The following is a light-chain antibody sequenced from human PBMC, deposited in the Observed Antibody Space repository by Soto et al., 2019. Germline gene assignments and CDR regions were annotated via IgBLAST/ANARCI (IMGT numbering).Light chain of an antibody. V-gene: IGKV3-11*01. CDR2: DTS. J-gene: IGKJ2*01. CDR3: QQRSNSYT. CDR1: QSVSSY. Sequence: EIVLTQSPATLSLSPGERATLSCRASQSVSSYLAWYQQKPGRAPRLLIYDTSSRATGIPARFSGSGSGTDFTLTISSLEPEDFAVYYCQQRSNSYTFGQGTKLEIK.